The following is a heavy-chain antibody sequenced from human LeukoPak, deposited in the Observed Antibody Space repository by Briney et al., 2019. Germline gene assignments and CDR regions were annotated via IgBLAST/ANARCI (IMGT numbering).Heavy chain of an antibody. D-gene: IGHD3-22*01. CDR1: GCTFSSYA. CDR3: ARLNDYYDSSGYSY. Sequence: SVKVSCKASGCTFSSYAISWVRQAPGQGLEWMGGIIPIFGTANYAQKFQGRVTITADESTSTAYMELSSLRSEDTAVYYCARLNDYYDSSGYSYWGQGTLVTVSS. J-gene: IGHJ4*02. CDR2: IIPIFGTA. V-gene: IGHV1-69*13.